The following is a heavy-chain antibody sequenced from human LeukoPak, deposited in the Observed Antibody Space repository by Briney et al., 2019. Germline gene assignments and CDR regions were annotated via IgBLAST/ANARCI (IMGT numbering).Heavy chain of an antibody. CDR2: INHSGST. V-gene: IGHV4-39*07. Sequence: SETLSLTCTVSGGSISSSSYYWGWIRQPPGKGLEWIGEINHSGSTNYNPSLKSRVTISVDTSKNQFSLKLSSVTAADTAVYYCARAAYYYGSGQYDYWGQGTLVTVSS. J-gene: IGHJ4*02. D-gene: IGHD3-10*01. CDR1: GGSISSSSYY. CDR3: ARAAYYYGSGQYDY.